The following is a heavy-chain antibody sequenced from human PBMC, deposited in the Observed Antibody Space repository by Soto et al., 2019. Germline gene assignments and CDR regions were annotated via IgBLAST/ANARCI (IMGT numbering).Heavy chain of an antibody. J-gene: IGHJ5*02. V-gene: IGHV4-39*01. Sequence: SETLSLTCTVSGGSISNSNCYWGWVRQPPGKGLEWIGSFFDSGGTYYNPSLKSRAIISVDTSKNQFSLKMSSVTAADTAIYYCARHGEHSSHGRFHTWGQGTLVTVSS. CDR1: GGSISNSNCY. CDR2: FFDSGGT. D-gene: IGHD6-13*01. CDR3: ARHGEHSSHGRFHT.